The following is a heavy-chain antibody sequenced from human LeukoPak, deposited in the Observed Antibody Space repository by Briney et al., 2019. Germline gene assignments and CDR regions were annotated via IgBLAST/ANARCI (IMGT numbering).Heavy chain of an antibody. CDR2: IKQDGSER. Sequence: GGSLRLSGEASGFTMSVYWMSWVRQAPGKGLGWVCNIKQDGSERNYVDSVKGRFTISRDNAKKSLYLQMDSLRAEDAAVYYCARDWGAYYHFFDYWGQGTLVTVSS. CDR1: GFTMSVYW. V-gene: IGHV3-7*01. D-gene: IGHD3-22*01. CDR3: ARDWGAYYHFFDY. J-gene: IGHJ4*02.